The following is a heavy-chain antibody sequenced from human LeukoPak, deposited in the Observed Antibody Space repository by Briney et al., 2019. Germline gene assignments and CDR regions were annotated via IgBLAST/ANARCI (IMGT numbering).Heavy chain of an antibody. Sequence: PGGSLRLSCAVSGFSFTNVWMNWVRQAPGKGLEWVGRIKNKDEGEKTDYAAPVKGRFTISRDDSKATLFLQKNSLKMEDTAIYYCTTGIDYGGGYWGQGTLVSVSS. CDR3: TTGIDYGGGY. CDR1: GFSFTNVW. J-gene: IGHJ4*02. D-gene: IGHD3-16*01. CDR2: IKNKDEGEKT. V-gene: IGHV3-15*07.